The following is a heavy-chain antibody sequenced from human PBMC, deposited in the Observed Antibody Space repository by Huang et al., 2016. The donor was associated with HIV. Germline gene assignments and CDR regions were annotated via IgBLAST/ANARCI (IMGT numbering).Heavy chain of an antibody. V-gene: IGHV4-59*11. D-gene: IGHD3-9*01. CDR2: IYYSDST. CDR1: GGSISSHH. Sequence: QVQLRESGPGLVKPSETLSLLCIVSGGSISSHHWSWMRQSPGKGLEWIGNIYYSDSTNYNPSLESRLTISLDTSKNEFSLKLSSVTAADTAIYYCARATSYFYDSDGYYFDYWGQGTLVTVSS. J-gene: IGHJ4*02. CDR3: ARATSYFYDSDGYYFDY.